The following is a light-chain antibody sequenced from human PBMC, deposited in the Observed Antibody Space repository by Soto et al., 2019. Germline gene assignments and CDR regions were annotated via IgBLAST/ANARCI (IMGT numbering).Light chain of an antibody. J-gene: IGLJ1*01. CDR2: SNN. CDR3: AAWDDGLSGYV. V-gene: IGLV1-47*02. CDR1: SSNIGKNS. Sequence: VLTQPPSASGTPGQRVTTPCSGSSSNIGKNSVYWYQQFPGTAPKLLIYSNNKRPSGVPDRFSASKSGTSASLAISGLRSEDEADYYCAAWDDGLSGYVFGTGTKSPS.